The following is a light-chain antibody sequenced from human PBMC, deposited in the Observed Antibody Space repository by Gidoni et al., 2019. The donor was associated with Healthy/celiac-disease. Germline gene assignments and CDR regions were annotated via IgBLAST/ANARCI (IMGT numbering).Light chain of an antibody. CDR3: QQYGSPWT. J-gene: IGKJ1*01. CDR2: GAS. Sequence: EIVLTPSPGTLSLSPGESATLSCRASQSVSSSYLAWYQQKPGQAPRLLIYGASSRATGIPDRFSGSGSGTDFTLTISRLEPEDFAVYYCQQYGSPWTFGQGTKVEIK. V-gene: IGKV3-20*01. CDR1: QSVSSSY.